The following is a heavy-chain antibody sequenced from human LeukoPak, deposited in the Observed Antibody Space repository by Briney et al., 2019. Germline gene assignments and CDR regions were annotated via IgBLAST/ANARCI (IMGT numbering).Heavy chain of an antibody. CDR1: GYTFTSYG. CDR2: INAGNGNT. CDR3: ARDKRAPNYFDY. D-gene: IGHD1-26*01. V-gene: IGHV1-3*01. Sequence: ASVKVSCKASGYTFTSYGISWVRQAPGQRLEWMGWINAGNGNTKYSQKFQGRVTITRDTSASTAYMELSSLRSEDTAVYYCARDKRAPNYFDYWGQGTLVTVSS. J-gene: IGHJ4*02.